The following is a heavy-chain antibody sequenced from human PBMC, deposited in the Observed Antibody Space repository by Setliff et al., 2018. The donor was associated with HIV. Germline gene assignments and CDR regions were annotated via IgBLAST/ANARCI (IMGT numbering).Heavy chain of an antibody. Sequence: PSETLSLTCVVSGYSISSGYYWGWIRQPPGKGLEWIGSIYHTGSTYYNPSLKSRVTISVDTSKNQFSLKLSSVTAADTAVFYCARLGDYGSGGWFDPWGQGTLVTVS. CDR3: ARLGDYGSGGWFDP. V-gene: IGHV4-38-2*01. CDR1: GYSISSGYY. J-gene: IGHJ5*02. CDR2: IYHTGST. D-gene: IGHD3-10*01.